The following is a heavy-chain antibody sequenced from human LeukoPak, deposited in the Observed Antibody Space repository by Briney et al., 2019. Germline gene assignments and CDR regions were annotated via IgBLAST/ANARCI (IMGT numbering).Heavy chain of an antibody. CDR1: GFTFSSYW. D-gene: IGHD5-24*01. V-gene: IGHV3-23*01. J-gene: IGHJ3*02. CDR2: ISGSGGST. CDR3: AKDSRWLQSINNQGTDAFDI. Sequence: PGGSLRLSCAASGFTFSSYWMSWVRQAPGKGLEWVSAISGSGGSTYYADSVKGRFTISRDNSKNTLYLQMNSLRAEDTAVYYCAKDSRWLQSINNQGTDAFDIWGQGTMVTVSS.